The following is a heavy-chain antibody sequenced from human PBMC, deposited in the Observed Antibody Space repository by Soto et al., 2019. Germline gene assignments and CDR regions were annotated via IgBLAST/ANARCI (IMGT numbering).Heavy chain of an antibody. D-gene: IGHD1-26*01. CDR1: GGTFSSYA. CDR2: IIPIFGTA. J-gene: IGHJ3*02. V-gene: IGHV1-69*13. CDR3: ARSSRLRSGSYGPDAFDI. Sequence: ASVKVSCKASGGTFSSYAISWVRQAPGQGLEWMGGIIPIFGTANYAQKFQGRVTITADESTSTAYMELSSLRSEDTAVYYCARSSRLRSGSYGPDAFDIWGQGTMVTVSS.